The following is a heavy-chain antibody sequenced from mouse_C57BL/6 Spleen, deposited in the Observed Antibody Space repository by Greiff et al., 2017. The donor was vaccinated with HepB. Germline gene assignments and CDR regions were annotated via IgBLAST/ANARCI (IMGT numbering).Heavy chain of an antibody. CDR2: ISSGGSYT. CDR1: GFTFSSYG. V-gene: IGHV5-6*01. D-gene: IGHD4-1*01. CDR3: ARLGDWYFDV. Sequence: EVQRVESGGDLVKPGGSLKLSCAASGFTFSSYGMSWVRQTPDKRLEWVATISSGGSYTYYPDSVKGRFTISRDNAKNTLYLQMSGLKSEDTAMYYCARLGDWYFDVWGTGTTVTVSS. J-gene: IGHJ1*03.